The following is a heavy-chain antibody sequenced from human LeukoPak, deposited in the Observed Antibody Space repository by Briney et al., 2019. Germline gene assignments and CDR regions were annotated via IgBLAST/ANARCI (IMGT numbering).Heavy chain of an antibody. V-gene: IGHV3-23*01. J-gene: IGHJ4*02. CDR2: ISGSGGST. CDR3: AEHDSSGYYYVGFDY. D-gene: IGHD3-22*01. Sequence: ISGSGGSTYYADSVKGRFTISRDNSKNTLYLQMNSLRAEDTAVYYCAEHDSSGYYYVGFDYWGQGTLVTVSS.